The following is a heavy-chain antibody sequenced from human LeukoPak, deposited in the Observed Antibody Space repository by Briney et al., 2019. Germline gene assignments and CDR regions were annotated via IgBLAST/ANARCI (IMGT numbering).Heavy chain of an antibody. CDR3: ARHETNCSSTSCYGEYDY. V-gene: IGHV4-59*08. D-gene: IGHD2-2*01. J-gene: IGHJ4*02. CDR1: GLPLNIHY. Sequence: WETLPLTYAVSGLPLNIHYGLWLRQPPGKGLEWIGYIYYSGSTNYTPSLKSRVTISVDTSKNQFSLKLSSVTAADTAVYYCARHETNCSSTSCYGEYDYWGQGTLVTVSS. CDR2: IYYSGST.